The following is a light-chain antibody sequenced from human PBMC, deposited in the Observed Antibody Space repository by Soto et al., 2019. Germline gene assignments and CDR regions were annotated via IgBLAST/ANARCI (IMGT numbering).Light chain of an antibody. CDR1: QSVAGSY. Sequence: EIVLTQSPGTLSLSPGERSTLSCRASQSVAGSYLAWYQQKPGQAPRLLIYGASNRATGIPDRFSGSGSGTDFTLTISKLEPEDFAVYHCQQYGGSPRTFGQGTKVDIK. J-gene: IGKJ1*01. V-gene: IGKV3-20*01. CDR3: QQYGGSPRT. CDR2: GAS.